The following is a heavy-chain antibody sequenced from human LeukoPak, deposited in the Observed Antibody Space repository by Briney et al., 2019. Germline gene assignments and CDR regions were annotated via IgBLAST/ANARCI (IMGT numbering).Heavy chain of an antibody. CDR1: GGSISSYY. CDR2: IYYSGST. CDR3: ARLTGDPDAFDI. J-gene: IGHJ3*02. D-gene: IGHD7-27*01. V-gene: IGHV4-59*08. Sequence: SETLSLTCTVSGGSISSYYWTWIRQPPGKGLEWIGYIYYSGSTNYNPSLKSRVTISIGTSKNQFSLKLNSVTAADTAVYYCARLTGDPDAFDIWGQGTMVTVSP.